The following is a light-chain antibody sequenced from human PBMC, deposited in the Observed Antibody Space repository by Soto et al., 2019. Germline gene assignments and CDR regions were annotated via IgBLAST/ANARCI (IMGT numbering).Light chain of an antibody. Sequence: QSVLAQPASVSGSPGQSVTISCTGTSSDVGAYNSVSWYQQHPDKAPQLMIYKGTQRPSGVSNRFSGSTSGNAASLTISGLQAGDEADYSCCSSAPESTYVFGTGTKVTVL. CDR3: CSSAPESTYV. CDR2: KGT. CDR1: SSDVGAYNS. J-gene: IGLJ1*01. V-gene: IGLV2-23*01.